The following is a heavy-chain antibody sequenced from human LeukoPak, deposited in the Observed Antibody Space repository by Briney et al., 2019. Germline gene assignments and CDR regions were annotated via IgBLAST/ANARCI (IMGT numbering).Heavy chain of an antibody. Sequence: SETLSLTCTVSGGSISSSSYYCGWIRQPPGKGLEWIVSIYYSGSTYYNPSLKSRVTISVDTSKNQFSLKLSSVTAADTDVYYCARSTTADYYYYYYYMDVWGKGTTVTVSS. D-gene: IGHD4-11*01. CDR2: IYYSGST. V-gene: IGHV4-39*07. CDR1: GGSISSSSYY. J-gene: IGHJ6*03. CDR3: ARSTTADYYYYYYYMDV.